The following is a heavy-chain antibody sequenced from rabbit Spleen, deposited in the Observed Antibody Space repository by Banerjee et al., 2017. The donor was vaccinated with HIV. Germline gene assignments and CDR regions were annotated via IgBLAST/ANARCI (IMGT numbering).Heavy chain of an antibody. Sequence: QEQLEESGGDLVKPEGSLTLTCTASGFDFSSSYYMCWVRQAPGKGLEWIGCIYVGSVGSTYFASWGKGRFAISKPSSTTVTLRMTSLTAAVTATYICAREAWTADSGNFLSGPGTLVSV. D-gene: IGHD1-1*01. CDR2: IYVGSVGST. CDR1: GFDFSSSYY. CDR3: AREAWTADSGNFL. J-gene: IGHJ4*01. V-gene: IGHV1S45*01.